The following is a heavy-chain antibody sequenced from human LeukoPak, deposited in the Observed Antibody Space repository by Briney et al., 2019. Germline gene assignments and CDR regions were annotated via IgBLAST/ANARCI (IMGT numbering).Heavy chain of an antibody. V-gene: IGHV4-59*12. D-gene: IGHD2-2*01. CDR2: IYYSGGT. J-gene: IGHJ3*02. CDR1: GGSISSYY. CDR3: AREWARGRSTSCYECGAFDI. Sequence: SETLSLICTVSGGSISSYYWSWIRQPPGKGLERIGYIYYSGGTNYNPSLKSRVTTSVDTSKNQFSLKLSSVTAADTAVYYCAREWARGRSTSCYECGAFDIWGQGTMVTVSS.